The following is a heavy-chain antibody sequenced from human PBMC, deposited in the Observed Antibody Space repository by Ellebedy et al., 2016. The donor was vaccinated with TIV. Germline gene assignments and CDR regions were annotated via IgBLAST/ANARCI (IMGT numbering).Heavy chain of an antibody. CDR3: ARFSSASQLDY. Sequence: GESLKISCAASGFTFSDYWMMWVRQAPGKGLEWVANINQDGSVKYYVDFVKGRFTISRDNAKNSLHLQMNSLRAEDTAVYYCARFSSASQLDYWGQGTLVTVSS. V-gene: IGHV3-7*01. CDR1: GFTFSDYW. J-gene: IGHJ4*02. CDR2: INQDGSVK.